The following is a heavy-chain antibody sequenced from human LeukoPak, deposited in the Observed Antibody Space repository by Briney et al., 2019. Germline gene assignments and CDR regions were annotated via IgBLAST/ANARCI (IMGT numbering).Heavy chain of an antibody. CDR1: GFTFSNAW. J-gene: IGHJ4*02. CDR2: ILYDGSNK. D-gene: IGHD5-18*01. CDR3: ARDQGYTYGHGFDY. Sequence: GGSLRLSCAASGFTFSNAWMSWVRQAPGKGLEWVALILYDGSNKYYADSVKGRFTISRDNSKNTLYLQMNSLRAEDTSLYYCARDQGYTYGHGFDYWGQGTLVTVSS. V-gene: IGHV3-30-3*01.